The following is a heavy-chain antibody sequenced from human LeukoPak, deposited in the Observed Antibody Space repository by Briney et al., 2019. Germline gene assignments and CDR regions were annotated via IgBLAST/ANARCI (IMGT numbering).Heavy chain of an antibody. CDR1: GFTFSSYY. J-gene: IGHJ4*02. V-gene: IGHV3-7*01. CDR2: IKKDGGEK. D-gene: IGHD3-22*01. CDR3: ASAWHLGIVVVMLDS. Sequence: GGSLRLSCAASGFTFSSYYMSWVRQAPGKGLEWVANIKKDGGEKYYVDSVKGRFTISRDNSKNTLYLQMNSLRVEDTAVYYCASAWHLGIVVVMLDSWGQGTLVTVSS.